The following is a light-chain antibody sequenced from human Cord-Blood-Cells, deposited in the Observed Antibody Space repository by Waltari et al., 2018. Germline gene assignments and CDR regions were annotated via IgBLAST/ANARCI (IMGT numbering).Light chain of an antibody. CDR1: VLAKKY. J-gene: IGLJ1*01. CDR2: KDS. Sequence: SYELPQPSSVSVSPGQTARITCSGDVLAKKYARGFQQKPGQAPVLVIYKDSERPSGIPERFSGSSSGTTVTLTISGAQVEDEADYYCYSAADNNYVFGTGTKVTVL. V-gene: IGLV3-27*01. CDR3: YSAADNNYV.